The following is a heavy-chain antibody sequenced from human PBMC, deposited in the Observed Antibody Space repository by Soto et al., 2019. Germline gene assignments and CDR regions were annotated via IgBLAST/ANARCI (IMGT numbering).Heavy chain of an antibody. CDR3: ASEGIAVAGPDTFDY. D-gene: IGHD6-19*01. Sequence: SETLSLTCTVSGGSISSSSYYWGWIRQPPGKGLEWIGSIYYSGSTYYNPSLKSRVTISVDTSKNQFSLKLSSVTAADTAVYYCASEGIAVAGPDTFDYWDQGTLVTVS. J-gene: IGHJ4*02. V-gene: IGHV4-39*01. CDR1: GGSISSSSYY. CDR2: IYYSGST.